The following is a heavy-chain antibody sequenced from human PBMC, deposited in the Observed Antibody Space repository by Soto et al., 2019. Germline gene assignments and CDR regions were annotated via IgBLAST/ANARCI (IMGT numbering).Heavy chain of an antibody. Sequence: QVQLVQSGAEVKKPGASVKVSCKASGYTFTNYGISWVRQAPGQGLEWMGWISAYNGNTNYAQKLQGRVTMTTDTSTSTAYMELRSLRSDDTAVYYCARVGYYYDSSGYGQIYYYCYGMDVWGQGTTVTVSS. CDR2: ISAYNGNT. CDR3: ARVGYYYDSSGYGQIYYYCYGMDV. J-gene: IGHJ6*02. CDR1: GYTFTNYG. D-gene: IGHD3-22*01. V-gene: IGHV1-18*01.